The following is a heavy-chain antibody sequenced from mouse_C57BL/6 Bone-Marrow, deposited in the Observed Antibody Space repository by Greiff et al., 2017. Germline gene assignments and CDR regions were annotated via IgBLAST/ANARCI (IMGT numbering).Heavy chain of an antibody. CDR1: GFNIKDYY. D-gene: IGHD1-1*01. J-gene: IGHJ2*01. CDR3: ARASITTVNYFDY. V-gene: IGHV14-2*01. Sequence: EVQGVESGAELVKPGASVKLSCTASGFNIKDYYMHWVKQRTEQGLEWIGRIDPEDGETKYAPKFQGKATITADTSSNTAYLQLSSLTSEDTAVYYCARASITTVNYFDYWGQGTTLTVSS. CDR2: IDPEDGET.